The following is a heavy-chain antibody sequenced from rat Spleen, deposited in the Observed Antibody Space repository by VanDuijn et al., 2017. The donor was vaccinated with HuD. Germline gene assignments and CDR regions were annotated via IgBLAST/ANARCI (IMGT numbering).Heavy chain of an antibody. D-gene: IGHD2-1*01. CDR1: GFTFNNYW. CDR2: ISYEGGNT. V-gene: IGHV5-29*01. J-gene: IGHJ2*01. Sequence: EVQLVESDGGLVQPGRSLKLSCAASGFTFNNYWMTWIRQAPGKGLEWVASISYEGGNTFYGDSVKGRFTISRDTAKSTLYLQMDSLRSEDTATYYCARRYDFDYWGQGVMVTVSS. CDR3: ARRYDFDY.